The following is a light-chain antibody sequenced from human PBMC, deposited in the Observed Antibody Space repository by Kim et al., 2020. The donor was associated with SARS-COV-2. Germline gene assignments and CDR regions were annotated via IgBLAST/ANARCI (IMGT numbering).Light chain of an antibody. CDR3: QQYDNLPIT. CDR2: DAS. CDR1: QDISNS. J-gene: IGKJ5*01. V-gene: IGKV1-33*01. Sequence: ASVGDRVTITCHASQDISNSLNWYQQRPGKAPKLLIYDASNLKTGVPSRFSGSGSGTHFTFTISNLQPEDIAAYYCQQYDNLPITFGQGTRLEIK.